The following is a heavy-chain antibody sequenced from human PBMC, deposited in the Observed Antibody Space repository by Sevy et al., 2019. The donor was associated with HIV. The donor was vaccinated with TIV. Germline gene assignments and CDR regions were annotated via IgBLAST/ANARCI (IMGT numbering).Heavy chain of an antibody. CDR3: AGISPRYYYYGMDV. D-gene: IGHD2-21*01. CDR1: GFTFSDYY. J-gene: IGHJ6*02. CDR2: ISSSGSTI. Sequence: GGSLRLSCAASGFTFSDYYMSWIRQAPGKGLEWVSYISSSGSTIYYADSVKGRFTISRDNAKNSLYLQMNSLRAEDTAVYYCAGISPRYYYYGMDVWGQWTTVTVSS. V-gene: IGHV3-11*01.